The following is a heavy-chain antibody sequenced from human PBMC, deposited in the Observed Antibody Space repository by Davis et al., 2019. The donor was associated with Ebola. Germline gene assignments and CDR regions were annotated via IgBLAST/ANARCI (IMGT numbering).Heavy chain of an antibody. J-gene: IGHJ5*02. Sequence: GGSLRLSCAASGFTFNIFDMHWVRQAPGKGLEWVAVISYDGSNKYYADSVKGRFTISRDNSKNTLYLQMNSLRAEDTAVYYCAKIEMATAWGQGTLVTVSS. V-gene: IGHV3-30*18. D-gene: IGHD5-24*01. CDR1: GFTFNIFD. CDR3: AKIEMATA. CDR2: ISYDGSNK.